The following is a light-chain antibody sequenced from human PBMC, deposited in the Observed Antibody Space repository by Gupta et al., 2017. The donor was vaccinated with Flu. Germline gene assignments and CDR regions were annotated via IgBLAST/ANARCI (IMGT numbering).Light chain of an antibody. CDR3: AAWDDSLNGVV. CDR2: SNN. Sequence: QSVLTQPPSASGTPGQRVTIPCYGSSSNIGSNTLNWYQQLPGTAPKLLIYSNNQRPSGVPDRFSGSKSGTSASLAISGLQSEDEADYYCAAWDDSLNGVVFGGGTKLTVL. V-gene: IGLV1-44*01. J-gene: IGLJ2*01. CDR1: SSNIGSNT.